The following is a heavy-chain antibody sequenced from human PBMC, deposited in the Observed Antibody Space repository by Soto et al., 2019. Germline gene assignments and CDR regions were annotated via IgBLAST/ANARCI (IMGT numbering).Heavy chain of an antibody. CDR3: ARDDAFQNENGFDI. Sequence: QVQLVESGGGVVQPGRSLRLSCAASGFTFSKYGFHWVRQAPGKGLEWVAVIVNDGSEKYHADSVEGRFTISRDNSKDNLFLEMNSLRAEDTAVYYCARDDAFQNENGFDIWGQGKMVTVSS. CDR2: IVNDGSEK. J-gene: IGHJ3*02. D-gene: IGHD1-1*01. CDR1: GFTFSKYG. V-gene: IGHV3-33*01.